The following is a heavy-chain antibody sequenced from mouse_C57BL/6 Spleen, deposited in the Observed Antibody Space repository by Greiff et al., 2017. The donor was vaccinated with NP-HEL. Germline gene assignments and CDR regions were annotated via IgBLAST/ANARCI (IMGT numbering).Heavy chain of an antibody. Sequence: QVQLQQSGAELVRPGTSVKVSCKASGYAFTNYLIEWVKQRPGQGLEWIGVINPGSGGTNYNEKFKGKATLTADKSSSTAYMQLSSLTSEDSAVYFCAISTMVTPWFAYWGQGTLVTVSA. CDR3: AISTMVTPWFAY. CDR2: INPGSGGT. J-gene: IGHJ3*01. CDR1: GYAFTNYL. D-gene: IGHD2-2*01. V-gene: IGHV1-54*01.